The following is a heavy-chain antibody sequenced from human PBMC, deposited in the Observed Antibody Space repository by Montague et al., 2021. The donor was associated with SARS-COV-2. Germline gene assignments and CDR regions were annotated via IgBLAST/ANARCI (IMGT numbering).Heavy chain of an antibody. CDR3: VRYSGWFYFDF. CDR1: GDSVSSHSVT. J-gene: IGHJ4*02. V-gene: IGHV6-1*01. CDR2: PYYRSKWYS. D-gene: IGHD6-19*01. Sequence: CAISGDSVSSHSVTWGWLRPSPSRHLEWLGRPYYRSKWYSDYAPSVRGRLTVNPDASKNEFSLELNYVTPEDTAVYYCVRYSGWFYFDFWGQGTLVTVSS.